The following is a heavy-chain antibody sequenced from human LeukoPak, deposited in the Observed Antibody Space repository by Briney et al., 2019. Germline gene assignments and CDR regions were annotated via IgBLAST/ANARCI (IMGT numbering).Heavy chain of an antibody. D-gene: IGHD1-1*01. CDR1: GFTFNNYG. J-gene: IGHJ6*03. CDR2: ISSSSGYN. Sequence: PGGSLTLSCAASGFTFNNYGMSWVRQAPGKGLEWVSSISSSSGYNYYPDSVKGPITISRDNAKNSLFLQMNRLRAEDTAVYYCARDRLLEYREYYYYFYMDVWGKGTTVTVSS. CDR3: ARDRLLEYREYYYYFYMDV. V-gene: IGHV3-21*01.